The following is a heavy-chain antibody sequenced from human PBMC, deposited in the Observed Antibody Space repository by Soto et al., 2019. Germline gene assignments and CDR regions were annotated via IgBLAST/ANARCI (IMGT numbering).Heavy chain of an antibody. CDR2: ISSSSSTI. V-gene: IGHV3-48*01. Sequence: HPGGSLRLSCAASGFTFSSYSMNWVRQAPGKGLEWVSYISSSSSTIYYADSVKGRFTISRDNAKNSLYLQMNSLRAEDTAVYYCARDPSRRDDYIWGSYRYGKLLEFDYWGQGTLVTVSS. J-gene: IGHJ4*02. D-gene: IGHD3-16*02. CDR3: ARDPSRRDDYIWGSYRYGKLLEFDY. CDR1: GFTFSSYS.